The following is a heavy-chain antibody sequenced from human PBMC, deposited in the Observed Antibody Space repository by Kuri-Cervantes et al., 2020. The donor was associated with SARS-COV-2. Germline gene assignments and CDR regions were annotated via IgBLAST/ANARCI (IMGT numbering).Heavy chain of an antibody. CDR2: IYYSGST. Sequence: SETLSLTCTVSGGSISSSSYYWGWIRQPPGKGLEWIGSIYYSGSTYYNPSLKSRVTISVDTSKNQFSLKLSSVTAADTAVYYCARDRRGSGYLHPYYYYYGMDVWGQGTTVTVSS. J-gene: IGHJ6*02. D-gene: IGHD3-22*01. CDR3: ARDRRGSGYLHPYYYYYGMDV. V-gene: IGHV4-39*07. CDR1: GGSISSSSYY.